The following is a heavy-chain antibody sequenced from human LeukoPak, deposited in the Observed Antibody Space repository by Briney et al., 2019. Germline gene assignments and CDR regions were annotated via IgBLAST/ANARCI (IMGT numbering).Heavy chain of an antibody. CDR2: VSTSSTD. V-gene: IGHV3-21*01. Sequence: GGSLKLSCAVSGFTFSTYSMNWVRQAPGKGLEWVSSVSTSSTDNYADSVRGRFTISRDNAKNSLYLQMNSLRAEDTAVYYCARAYSSGWYFDYWGQGTLVTVS. CDR3: ARAYSSGWYFDY. CDR1: GFTFSTYS. D-gene: IGHD6-19*01. J-gene: IGHJ4*02.